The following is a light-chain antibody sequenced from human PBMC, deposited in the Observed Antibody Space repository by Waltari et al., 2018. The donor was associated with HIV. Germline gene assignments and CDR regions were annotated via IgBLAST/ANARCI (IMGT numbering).Light chain of an antibody. Sequence: QSVLTQPPSASGTPGQRVTMSCSGSASNIASNYVYWYQQFPGAAPKLLIFRDDQRHAGVPDRFSGSKSGTSASLAISGLQADDEADYCLVLGGGTSLTVL. CDR3: V. V-gene: IGLV1-47*01. CDR1: ASNIASNY. CDR2: RDD. J-gene: IGLJ3*02.